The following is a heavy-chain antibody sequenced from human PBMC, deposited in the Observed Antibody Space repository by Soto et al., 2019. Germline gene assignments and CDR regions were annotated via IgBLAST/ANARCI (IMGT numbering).Heavy chain of an antibody. J-gene: IGHJ3*02. V-gene: IGHV1-18*01. CDR1: GYTFTSYG. Sequence: ASVKVSCKASGYTFTSYGISWVRQAPGQGLEWMGWISAYNGNTNYAQKLQSRVTMTTDTSTSTAYMELRSLRSDDTAVYYCARGLVDTAMVPAFDIWGQGTMVTVTS. CDR3: ARGLVDTAMVPAFDI. CDR2: ISAYNGNT. D-gene: IGHD5-18*01.